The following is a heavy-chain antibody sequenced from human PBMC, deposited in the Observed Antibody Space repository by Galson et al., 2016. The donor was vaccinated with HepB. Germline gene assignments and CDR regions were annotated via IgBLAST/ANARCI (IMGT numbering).Heavy chain of an antibody. J-gene: IGHJ3*02. CDR1: GFTFRSYA. CDR2: VSYLGSDK. D-gene: IGHD5-24*01. V-gene: IGHV3-30-3*01. Sequence: SLRLSCAASGFTFRSYALFWVRQAPGKGLEWVASVSYLGSDKFYADSVQGRFTISRDNSKNTLYLQMNSLRVEDTALYYCARCLSTMARGLTSAAFDIWGQGTMVTVSS. CDR3: ARCLSTMARGLTSAAFDI.